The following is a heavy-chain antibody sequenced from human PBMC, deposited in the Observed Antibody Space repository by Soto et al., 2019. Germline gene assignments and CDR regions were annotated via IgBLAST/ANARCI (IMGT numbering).Heavy chain of an antibody. V-gene: IGHV3-53*01. D-gene: IGHD4-17*01. CDR2: IYSGGST. CDR3: AKDYSTVTTDPLSVVLFDY. Sequence: PGGSMTISSAATVLPVNINYVSWVRQDTGKGLEWVSVIYSGGSTSYADSVKGRFTISRDNSKNTVYLQMTSLRAAATAVYYCAKDYSTVTTDPLSVVLFDYWGQGALVTVSS. CDR1: VLPVNINY. J-gene: IGHJ4*02.